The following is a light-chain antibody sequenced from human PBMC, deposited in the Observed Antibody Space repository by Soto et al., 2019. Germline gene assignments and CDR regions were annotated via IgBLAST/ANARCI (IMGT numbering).Light chain of an antibody. V-gene: IGKV1-39*01. CDR3: QQTYSTPYT. Sequence: IQMTQSPSSLSASVGDRVTITCRASQRITTYLNWYRQKPGNAPKLLITTSGTLQRGVPSRFSGSGSGTDFTLSITGLQREDFATYFCQQTYSTPYTFGQGTKLEVK. CDR1: QRITTY. J-gene: IGKJ2*01. CDR2: TSG.